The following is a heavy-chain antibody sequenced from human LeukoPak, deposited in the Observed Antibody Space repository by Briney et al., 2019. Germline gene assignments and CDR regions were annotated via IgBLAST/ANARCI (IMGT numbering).Heavy chain of an antibody. CDR1: GFTFSSYS. CDR3: AKGPDSGYSSRFCDC. Sequence: TGGSLRLSCAASGFTFSSYSTNWVRQAPGKGLEWVSSISSSSSYIYYADSVKGRFTISRDNAKNSLYLQMNSLRAEDTAIYYCAKGPDSGYSSRFCDCWGQGTLVTVSS. V-gene: IGHV3-21*04. CDR2: ISSSSSYI. J-gene: IGHJ4*02. D-gene: IGHD6-13*01.